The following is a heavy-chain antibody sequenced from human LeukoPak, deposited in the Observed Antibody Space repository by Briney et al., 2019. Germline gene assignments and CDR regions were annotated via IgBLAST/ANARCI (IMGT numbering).Heavy chain of an antibody. CDR1: GGSFSGYY. D-gene: IGHD3-9*01. J-gene: IGHJ4*02. CDR3: ARGLNYDILTGYFDY. CDR2: INHSGST. Sequence: SETLSLTCAVYGGSFSGYYWSWIRQPPGKGLEWFGEINHSGSTNYNPSLKSRVTISVDTSKNQFSLKLSSVTAADTAVYYCARGLNYDILTGYFDYWGQGTLVTVSS. V-gene: IGHV4-34*01.